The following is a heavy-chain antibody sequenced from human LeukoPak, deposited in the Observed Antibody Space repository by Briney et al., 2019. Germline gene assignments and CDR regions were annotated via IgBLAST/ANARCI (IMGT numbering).Heavy chain of an antibody. CDR3: ARAMNY. Sequence: GGSLRLSCAASGFTFSDYWMTWVRQAPGKGLEWVANIKQDGSEKYYVDSVKGRFTISRDNAKNSLYLQMYSLRAEDTAVYYCARAMNYWGQGTLVTVSS. J-gene: IGHJ4*02. CDR2: IKQDGSEK. V-gene: IGHV3-7*03. CDR1: GFTFSDYW.